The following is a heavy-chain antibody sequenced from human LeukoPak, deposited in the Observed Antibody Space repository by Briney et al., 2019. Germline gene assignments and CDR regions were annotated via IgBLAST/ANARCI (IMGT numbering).Heavy chain of an antibody. J-gene: IGHJ5*02. CDR3: AREYCSSTSCFYNWSDP. CDR1: GYTFTSYG. D-gene: IGHD2-2*01. Sequence: ASVKVSCKASGYTFTSYGINWVRQAPGQGLEWMGWISAYNGNTNYAQKLQGRVTMTTDTSTSTAYMELRSLRSDDTAVYYCAREYCSSTSCFYNWSDPWGQGTLVTVSS. V-gene: IGHV1-18*01. CDR2: ISAYNGNT.